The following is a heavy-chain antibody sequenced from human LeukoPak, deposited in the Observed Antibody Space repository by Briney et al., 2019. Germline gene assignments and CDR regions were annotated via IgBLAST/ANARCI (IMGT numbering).Heavy chain of an antibody. CDR2: ISSSGSTI. CDR1: GFTISSYE. J-gene: IGHJ4*02. D-gene: IGHD3-9*01. Sequence: GGSLRLSCAASGFTISSYEMNWVRQAPGKGLEWVSYISSSGSTIYYADSVKGRFTISRDNAKNSLYLQMNSPRAEDTAVYYCARVRVLRYFDYYFDYWGQGTLVTVSS. CDR3: ARVRVLRYFDYYFDY. V-gene: IGHV3-48*03.